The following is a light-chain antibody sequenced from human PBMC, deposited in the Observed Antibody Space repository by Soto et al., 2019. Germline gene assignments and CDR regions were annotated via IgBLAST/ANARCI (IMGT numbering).Light chain of an antibody. CDR2: KAS. J-gene: IGKJ1*01. V-gene: IGKV1-5*03. Sequence: DIQMTQSPSTLSASIGDRVTIACRASQSVSSWLAWYQQKPGKAPKLLIFKASRLETGVPSRFSVSGSGTEFTLTISSLQSDDFATYCCQQYNTYPWTFGPGTKVEV. CDR1: QSVSSW. CDR3: QQYNTYPWT.